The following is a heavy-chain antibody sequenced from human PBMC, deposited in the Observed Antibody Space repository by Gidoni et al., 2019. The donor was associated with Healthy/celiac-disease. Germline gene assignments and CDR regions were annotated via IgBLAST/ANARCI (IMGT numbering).Heavy chain of an antibody. CDR2: IYWNDDK. CDR1: GFSLSTSGVG. V-gene: IGHV2-5*01. J-gene: IGHJ4*02. D-gene: IGHD6-13*01. CDR3: ALNEEYSSSWYVKFDY. Sequence: QITLKESGPTLVKPTQTLTLTCTFSGFSLSTSGVGVGWIRQPPGKALEWLALIYWNDDKRYSPSLKSRLTITKDTSKNQVVLTMANMDPVDTATYYCALNEEYSSSWYVKFDYWGQGTLVTVSS.